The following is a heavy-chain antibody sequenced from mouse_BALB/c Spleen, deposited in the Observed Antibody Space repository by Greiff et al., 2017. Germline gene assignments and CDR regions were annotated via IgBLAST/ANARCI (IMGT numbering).Heavy chain of an antibody. CDR2: ISSGGST. V-gene: IGHV5-6-5*01. CDR3: ARAYYRYDGCAY. J-gene: IGHJ3*01. Sequence: EVKLQESGGGLVKPGGSLKLSCAASGFTFSSYAMSWVRQTPEKRLEWVASISSGGSTYYPDSVKGRFTISRDNARNILYLQMSSLRSEDTAMYYCARAYYRYDGCAYWGQGTLVTVSA. CDR1: GFTFSSYA. D-gene: IGHD2-14*01.